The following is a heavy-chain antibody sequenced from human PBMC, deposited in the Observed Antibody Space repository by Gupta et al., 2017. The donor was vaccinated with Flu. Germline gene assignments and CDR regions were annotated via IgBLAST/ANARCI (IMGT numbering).Heavy chain of an antibody. V-gene: IGHV3-30*18. Sequence: ELVESGGDVAQPGRSLRLSCAASRFTFSSYGFHWVRQAPGKGLEWVAVISFDGSTEYYADSVKGRFTVSRDNSKNTLYLQLNSLRPEDTAVYYCVKDYKWEASLGYKYYYMDLWGKGTTVTVSS. CDR3: VKDYKWEASLGYKYYYMDL. J-gene: IGHJ6*03. D-gene: IGHD1-26*01. CDR2: ISFDGSTE. CDR1: RFTFSSYG.